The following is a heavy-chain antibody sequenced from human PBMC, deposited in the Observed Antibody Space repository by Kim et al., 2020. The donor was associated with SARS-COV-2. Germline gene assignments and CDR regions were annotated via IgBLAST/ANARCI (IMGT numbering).Heavy chain of an antibody. CDR1: GFSVRNTY. Sequence: GGSLRLSCAPSGFSVRNTYLSWVRQAPGKGLEWVSLIFSDGRTFYADSAKGRFTVSKDNSKDTLYLQMNSLGAEDTAVYFCARAGDYDSSGHYF. D-gene: IGHD3-22*01. CDR3: ARAGDYDSSGHYF. CDR2: IFSDGRT. V-gene: IGHV3-66*01. J-gene: IGHJ2*01.